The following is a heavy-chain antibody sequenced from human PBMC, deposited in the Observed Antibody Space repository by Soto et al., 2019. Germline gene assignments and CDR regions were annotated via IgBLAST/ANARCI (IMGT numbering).Heavy chain of an antibody. D-gene: IGHD3-22*01. CDR3: AKEFSSGYYYVFDY. J-gene: IGHJ4*02. V-gene: IGHV3-30*18. Sequence: QVQLVESGGGVVQPGRSLRLSCAASGFSFSNYGMHWVRQAPGKGLEWVAVISYDGSNKYYAYSVKGRLTISRDHSKNTLYLQMRTLSPDDTAVYYCAKEFSSGYYYVFDYWGQGTRVTVSS. CDR1: GFSFSNYG. CDR2: ISYDGSNK.